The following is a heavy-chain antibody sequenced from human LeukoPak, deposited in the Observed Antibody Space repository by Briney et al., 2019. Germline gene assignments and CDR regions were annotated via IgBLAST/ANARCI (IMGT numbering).Heavy chain of an antibody. D-gene: IGHD4-17*01. V-gene: IGHV3-30*18. CDR3: AKESDYTYYYGMDV. J-gene: IGHJ6*02. Sequence: PGGSLRLSCAASGFTFSSYGMHWVRQAPGEGLEWVAVISYDGSNKYYADSVKGRFTISRDNSKNTLYLQMNSLRAEDTAVYYCAKESDYTYYYGMDVWGQGTTVTVSS. CDR1: GFTFSSYG. CDR2: ISYDGSNK.